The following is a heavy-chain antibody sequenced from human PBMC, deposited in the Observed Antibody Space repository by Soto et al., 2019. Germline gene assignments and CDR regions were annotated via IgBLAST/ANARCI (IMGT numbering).Heavy chain of an antibody. CDR2: IIPIFGTA. D-gene: IGHD3-22*01. V-gene: IGHV1-69*01. CDR3: ARSQHSSGYWNNGFDP. J-gene: IGHJ5*02. CDR1: GGTFSTYA. Sequence: QVQLVQSGAEVKMPGSSVKVSCKASGGTFSTYAMTWVRQDPGQWLEWMGGIIPIFGTANYPQKFQGRVTSTADESTSRAYMELHSLRSKDTAVYYGARSQHSSGYWNNGFDPWGQGTLVTVSA.